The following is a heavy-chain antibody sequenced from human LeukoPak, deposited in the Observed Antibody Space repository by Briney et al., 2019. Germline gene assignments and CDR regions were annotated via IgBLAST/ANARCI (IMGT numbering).Heavy chain of an antibody. V-gene: IGHV3-30*01. Sequence: TGGSLRLSCAASGFTFSSYAMHWVRQAPGKGLEWVAVISYDGSNKYYADSVKGRFTISRDNSKNTLYLQMNSLRAEDTAVYYCARDLSSVGFLEWLLAPSFDYWGQGTLVTVSS. D-gene: IGHD3-3*01. CDR1: GFTFSSYA. CDR2: ISYDGSNK. CDR3: ARDLSSVGFLEWLLAPSFDY. J-gene: IGHJ4*02.